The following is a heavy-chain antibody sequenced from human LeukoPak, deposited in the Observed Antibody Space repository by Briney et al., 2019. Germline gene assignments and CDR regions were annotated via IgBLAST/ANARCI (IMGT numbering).Heavy chain of an antibody. CDR2: IIPIFDTA. D-gene: IGHD1-26*01. V-gene: IGHV1-69*01. Sequence: GSSVKVSCKASGGSFSSYAINWVRQAPGQGLEWRGGIIPIFDTADYAQKFQGRVPITADESTSTAYMEVSSLRSEDTAVYFCARRVMMSGTGVPDTWLDPWGQGILVTVS. CDR3: ARRVMMSGTGVPDTWLDP. CDR1: GGSFSSYA. J-gene: IGHJ5*02.